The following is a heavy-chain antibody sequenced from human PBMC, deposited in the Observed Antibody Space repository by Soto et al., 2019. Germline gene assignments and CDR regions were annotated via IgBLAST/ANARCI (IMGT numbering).Heavy chain of an antibody. J-gene: IGHJ6*02. CDR1: GFTFSSYG. CDR2: IWYDGSNK. D-gene: IGHD2-15*01. CDR3: ARVTFRYYSGGSGYGMDV. Sequence: PGGSLRLSCAASGFTFSSYGMHWVRQAPGKGLEWVAVIWYDGSNKYYADSVKGRFTISRDNSKNTLYLQMNSLRAEDTVVFYCARVTFRYYSGGSGYGMDVWGQGTRVTVSS. V-gene: IGHV3-30*19.